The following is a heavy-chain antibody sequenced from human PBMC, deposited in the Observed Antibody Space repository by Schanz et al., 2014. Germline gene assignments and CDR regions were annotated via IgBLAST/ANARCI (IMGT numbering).Heavy chain of an antibody. V-gene: IGHV3-64*01. CDR3: ARPALSFADNCFDP. CDR1: GFTFSTST. Sequence: EVQLLESGGGLVQPGGSLRLSCAASGFTFSTSTMHWVRQAPGKGLEYVSSISSKGDMTFYGNSVKGRFTISRDNAKNSLYLEMNSLRAEDTAVYYCARPALSFADNCFDPWGQGTLVTVSS. D-gene: IGHD3-10*01. J-gene: IGHJ5*02. CDR2: ISSKGDMT.